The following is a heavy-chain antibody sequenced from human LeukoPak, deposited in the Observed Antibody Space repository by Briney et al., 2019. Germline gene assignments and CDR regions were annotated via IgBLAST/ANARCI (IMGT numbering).Heavy chain of an antibody. D-gene: IGHD5-18*01. CDR2: IWYDGSNK. CDR1: GFTFSSYG. V-gene: IGHV3-33*01. CDR3: ARVHSQYYYYYGMDV. J-gene: IGHJ6*02. Sequence: PGRSLRLSCAASGFTFSSYGMNWVRQAPGKGLEWVAVIWYDGSNKYYADSVKGRFTISRDNSKNTLYLQMNSLRAEDTAVYYCARVHSQYYYYYGMDVWGQGTTVTVSS.